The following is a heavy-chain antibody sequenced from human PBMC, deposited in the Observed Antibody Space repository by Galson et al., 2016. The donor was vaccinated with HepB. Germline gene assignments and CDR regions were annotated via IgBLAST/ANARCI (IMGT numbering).Heavy chain of an antibody. CDR1: GFTVSSNY. Sequence: SLRLSCAASGFTVSSNYTSWVRQAPGKGLEWVSVIFSGNNTYYADSVKGRFTISRDNSKNTLYLQMNSLRAEDTAVYYCARDHGGYSSTMDVWGQGTTVTVSS. D-gene: IGHD6-19*01. CDR3: ARDHGGYSSTMDV. V-gene: IGHV3-53*01. J-gene: IGHJ6*02. CDR2: IFSGNNT.